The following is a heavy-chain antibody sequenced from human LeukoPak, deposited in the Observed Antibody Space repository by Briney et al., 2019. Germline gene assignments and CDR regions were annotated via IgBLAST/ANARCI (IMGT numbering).Heavy chain of an antibody. J-gene: IGHJ4*02. Sequence: GGSLRLSCAASAFAFSSYWKRWVRQAPGKGVEWVAGISFDGSNKYYADSVKGRFTISRDNSKNTLYLQMNSLRAEDAAVYFCAKSLLGTRTYDYWGQGTLVTVSS. CDR2: ISFDGSNK. CDR1: AFAFSSYW. CDR3: AKSLLGTRTYDY. D-gene: IGHD1-7*01. V-gene: IGHV3-30*18.